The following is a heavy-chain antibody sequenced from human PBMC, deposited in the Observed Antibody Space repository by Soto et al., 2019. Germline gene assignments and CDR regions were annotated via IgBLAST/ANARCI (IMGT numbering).Heavy chain of an antibody. CDR1: GGTFSSYP. CDR3: ARDLARGRVDP. CDR2: IIPILGIA. V-gene: IGHV1-69*04. Sequence: QVQLVQSGAEVKKPGSSVKVSCKASGGTFSSYPISWVRQAPGQGLEWMGRIIPILGIANYAQKFQGRVTITADKSTSTAYMELSSLRSEDTAVYYCARDLARGRVDPWGQGTLVTVSS. D-gene: IGHD3-10*01. J-gene: IGHJ5*02.